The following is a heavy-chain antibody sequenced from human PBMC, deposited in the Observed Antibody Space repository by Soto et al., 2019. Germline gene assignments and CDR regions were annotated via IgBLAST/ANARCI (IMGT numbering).Heavy chain of an antibody. CDR3: ARCPPVVDAFDI. V-gene: IGHV1-46*01. Sequence: GASVKVSCKASGYTFTSYYMHWVRQAPGQGLEWMGIINPSGGSTSYAQKFQGRVTMTRDTSTSTVYMELSSLRPEDTAVYYCARCPPVVDAFDIWGQGTMVTVSS. D-gene: IGHD2-15*01. J-gene: IGHJ3*02. CDR2: INPSGGST. CDR1: GYTFTSYY.